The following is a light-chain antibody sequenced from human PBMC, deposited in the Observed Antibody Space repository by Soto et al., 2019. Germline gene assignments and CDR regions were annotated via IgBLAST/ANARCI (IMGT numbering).Light chain of an antibody. Sequence: QSVLTQPASVSGSPGQSITISCTGTRSDVGSYNLVSWYQQHPGKAPKLMIYEGSKRPSGVSNRFSGSKSGNTASLTISGLQAEDEADYYCCSYACSSTWVFGGGTKLTVL. CDR1: RSDVGSYNL. CDR2: EGS. CDR3: CSYACSSTWV. J-gene: IGLJ3*02. V-gene: IGLV2-23*01.